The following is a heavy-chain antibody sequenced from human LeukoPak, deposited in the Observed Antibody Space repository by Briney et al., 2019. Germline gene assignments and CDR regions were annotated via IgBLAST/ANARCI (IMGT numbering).Heavy chain of an antibody. V-gene: IGHV1-69*02. CDR1: GGTFSSYT. Sequence: GASVKVSCKASGGTFSSYTISWVRQAPGQGLEWMGRIIPILGIANYAQKFQGRVTITADKSTSTAYMELSSLRSEDTAAHYCARPSGSYGRYYFDYWGQGTLVTVSS. J-gene: IGHJ4*02. D-gene: IGHD1-26*01. CDR2: IIPILGIA. CDR3: ARPSGSYGRYYFDY.